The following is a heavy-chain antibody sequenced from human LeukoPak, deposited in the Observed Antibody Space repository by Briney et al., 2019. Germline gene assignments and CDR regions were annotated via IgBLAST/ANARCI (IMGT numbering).Heavy chain of an antibody. CDR1: GFTFSNYY. D-gene: IGHD4-17*01. J-gene: IGHJ3*02. V-gene: IGHV3-7*03. CDR3: TTVVTTVRDAFDI. CDR2: IKPDGSEK. Sequence: GGSLRLSCTASGFTFSNYYMTWVRQAPGKGLEWVANIKPDGSEKYYVDSVKGRFTVSRDNAKNSLYLQMNSLKTEDTAVYYCTTVVTTVRDAFDIWGQGTMVTVSS.